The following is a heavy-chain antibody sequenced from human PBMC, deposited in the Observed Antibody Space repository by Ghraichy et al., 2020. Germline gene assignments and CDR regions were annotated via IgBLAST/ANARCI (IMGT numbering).Heavy chain of an antibody. CDR3: ARSVITMAVVAPDY. D-gene: IGHD3-22*01. J-gene: IGHJ4*02. CDR2: ISYDENKK. Sequence: GGSLRLSCAASGFTFSSSWMHWVRQAPGKGLEWVAVISYDENKKYYADSVKARFTISRDNSKNTLYLQMNSLRTEDTALYYCARSVITMAVVAPDYWGQGTLVTVSP. CDR1: GFTFSSSW. V-gene: IGHV3-30*03.